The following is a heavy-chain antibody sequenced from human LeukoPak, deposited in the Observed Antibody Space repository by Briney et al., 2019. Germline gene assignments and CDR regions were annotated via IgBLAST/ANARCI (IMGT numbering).Heavy chain of an antibody. CDR1: GFTLSSYE. CDR2: TSSSGTNI. CDR3: ARMAGRGYYYY. V-gene: IGHV3-48*03. Sequence: GGSLTLSCAVSGFTLSSYEMNWVRQAPGKGLEWVSYTSSSGTNIYYADSVKGRFTISRDNAKNSLYLQMNSLRAEDTAVYYGARMAGRGYYYYWGQGTLVTVSS. D-gene: IGHD1-26*01. J-gene: IGHJ4*02.